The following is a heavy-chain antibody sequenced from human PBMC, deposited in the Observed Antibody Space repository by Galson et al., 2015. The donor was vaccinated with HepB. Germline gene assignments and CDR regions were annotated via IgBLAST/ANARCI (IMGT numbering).Heavy chain of an antibody. J-gene: IGHJ4*02. V-gene: IGHV3-49*04. CDR1: GFTFGDYA. CDR2: IRSKAYGGTT. D-gene: IGHD6-13*01. Sequence: SLRLSCAASGFTFGDYAMSWVRQAPGKGLEWVGFIRSKAYGGTTEYAASVKGRFTISRDDSKSIAYLQMNSLKTEDTAVYYCTRGRVYSSSWYFDYWGQGTLVTVSS. CDR3: TRGRVYSSSWYFDY.